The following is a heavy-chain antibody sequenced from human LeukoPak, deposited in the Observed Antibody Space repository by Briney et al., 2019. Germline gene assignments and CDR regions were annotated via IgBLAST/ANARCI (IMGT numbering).Heavy chain of an antibody. J-gene: IGHJ4*02. CDR1: GFTFCVYY. Sequence: GGSLRLSCAPSGFTFCVYYMNWIRHAPGEGPEYISYISSSGSSIYQADSVKGRFTISRDNAENSLSLQMDSLSAEDTAVYYCATSFIGSPGTFDYWGRGTLVTVS. CDR3: ATSFIGSPGTFDY. D-gene: IGHD6-13*01. V-gene: IGHV3-11*04. CDR2: ISSSGSSI.